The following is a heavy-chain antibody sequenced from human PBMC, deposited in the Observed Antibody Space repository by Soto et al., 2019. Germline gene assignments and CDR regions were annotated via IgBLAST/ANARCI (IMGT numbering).Heavy chain of an antibody. CDR1: GFTFSVYW. J-gene: IGHJ6*02. V-gene: IGHV3-74*01. CDR2: IDSDGSTT. CDR3: ARPGYSNYGPGVDV. Sequence: EVQLVESGGGLVQTGGSLRLSCAASGFTFSVYWMHWVRQAPGKGLVWVSRIDSDGSTTSYADSVKGRFNISRDNAKSTLYLQMNRLRAEDTAVYYCARPGYSNYGPGVDVWGQGTTVTVSS. D-gene: IGHD4-4*01.